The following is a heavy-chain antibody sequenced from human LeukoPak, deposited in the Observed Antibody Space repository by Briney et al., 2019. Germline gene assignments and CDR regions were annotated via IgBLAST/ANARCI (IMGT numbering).Heavy chain of an antibody. Sequence: ASVKVSCKASGYTFTNYGISWVRQAPGQGLEWMGWISGYSGNTNYAQKLQGRVTMTTNSSTSTAYMELRSLRSDDTAVYYCARDMGYGGNLDYWGQGTLVTVSS. J-gene: IGHJ4*02. V-gene: IGHV1-18*01. CDR1: GYTFTNYG. D-gene: IGHD4-23*01. CDR2: ISGYSGNT. CDR3: ARDMGYGGNLDY.